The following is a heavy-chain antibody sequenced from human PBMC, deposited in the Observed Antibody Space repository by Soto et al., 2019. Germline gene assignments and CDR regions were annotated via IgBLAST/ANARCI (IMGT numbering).Heavy chain of an antibody. CDR3: ARLPKGSLVTA. V-gene: IGHV3-48*02. Sequence: HPGGSLRLSCVASGFRFSDHIMTWVRQSPGKGLQWIAYISSSSDNIYYAESVRGRFTVSRDNAKNALFLEMNSLRDDDTATYYCARLPKGSLVTAWGQGTRVTVSS. D-gene: IGHD2-21*02. J-gene: IGHJ4*02. CDR2: ISSSSDNI. CDR1: GFRFSDHI.